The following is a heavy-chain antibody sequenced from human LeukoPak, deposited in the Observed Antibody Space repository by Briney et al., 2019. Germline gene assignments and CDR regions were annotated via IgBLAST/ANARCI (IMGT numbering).Heavy chain of an antibody. CDR1: GFTFSNYA. Sequence: GGSLRLSCAASGFTFSNYAMSWVRQVPGKGLVWVSRVNPDGSSTTYADSVKGRFTSSRDNAKNTLYLQMNRLRAEDTAVYYCARGGSYGDYWGQGILVTVSS. V-gene: IGHV3-74*01. CDR3: ARGGSYGDY. CDR2: VNPDGSST. D-gene: IGHD3-16*01. J-gene: IGHJ4*02.